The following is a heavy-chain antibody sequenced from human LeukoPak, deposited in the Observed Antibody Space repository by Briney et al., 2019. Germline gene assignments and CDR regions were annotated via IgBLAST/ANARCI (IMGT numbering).Heavy chain of an antibody. CDR2: INPNTAGT. Sequence: ASVRVSCKASGYTFTGYYFHWVRQAPGQGLEWMGWINPNTAGTNYAQKFLGGVTLTWDTSISTAYMELNRLTSDDTAVYYCATSAGDYRAGHYYYMGVWGKGTSVTVSS. V-gene: IGHV1-2*02. J-gene: IGHJ6*03. D-gene: IGHD4-11*01. CDR1: GYTFTGYY. CDR3: ATSAGDYRAGHYYYMGV.